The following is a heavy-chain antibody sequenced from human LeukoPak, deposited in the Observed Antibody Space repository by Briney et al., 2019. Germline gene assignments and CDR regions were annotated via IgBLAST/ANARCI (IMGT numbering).Heavy chain of an antibody. V-gene: IGHV4-30-4*01. D-gene: IGHD2-15*01. Sequence: PSETLSLTCTVSGGSISSGDYYWSWIRQPPGKGLEWIGYIYYSGSTYYNPSLKSRVTISVDTSKNQFSQKLSSVTAADTAVYYCARGYGSGLYYFDYWGQGTLVTVSS. CDR3: ARGYGSGLYYFDY. CDR1: GGSISSGDYY. J-gene: IGHJ4*02. CDR2: IYYSGST.